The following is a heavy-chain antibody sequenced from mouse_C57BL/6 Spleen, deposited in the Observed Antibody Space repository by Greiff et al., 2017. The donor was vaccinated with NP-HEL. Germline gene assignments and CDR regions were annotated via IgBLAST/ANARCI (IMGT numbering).Heavy chain of an antibody. V-gene: IGHV1-81*01. Sequence: VQLQQSGAELARPGASVKLSCKASGYTFTSYGISWVKQRTGQGLEWIGEIYPRSGNTYYNEKFKGKATLTADKSSSTAYMELRSLTSEDSAVYFCATLDSSDYAMDYWGQGTSVTVSS. D-gene: IGHD3-2*02. CDR1: GYTFTSYG. CDR3: ATLDSSDYAMDY. CDR2: IYPRSGNT. J-gene: IGHJ4*01.